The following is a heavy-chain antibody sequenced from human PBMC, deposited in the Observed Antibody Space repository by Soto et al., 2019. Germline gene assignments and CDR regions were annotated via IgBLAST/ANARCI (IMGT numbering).Heavy chain of an antibody. Sequence: TLSLTCTVSGGPISSGGYYWSWIRQHPGKGLEWIGYIYYSGSTYYNPSLKSRVTISVDTSKNQFSLKLSSVTAADTAVYFCARSCSSTSCHSGSGYHVTDFWGQGITVTVSS. D-gene: IGHD2-2*01. V-gene: IGHV4-31*03. CDR3: ARSCSSTSCHSGSGYHVTDF. J-gene: IGHJ6*02. CDR2: IYYSGST. CDR1: GGPISSGGYY.